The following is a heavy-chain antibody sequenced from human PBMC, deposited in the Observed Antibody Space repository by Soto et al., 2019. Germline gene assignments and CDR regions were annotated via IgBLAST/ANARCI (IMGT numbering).Heavy chain of an antibody. Sequence: PSETLSLTCTVSGGSISSYYWSWIRQPPGKGLEWIGYIYYSGSTNYNPSLKSRVTISVDTSKNQFSLKLSSVTAADTAVYYCASGPPIVGATTMAYWGQGTLVTVSS. CDR3: ASGPPIVGATTMAY. CDR1: GGSISSYY. V-gene: IGHV4-59*01. D-gene: IGHD1-26*01. CDR2: IYYSGST. J-gene: IGHJ4*02.